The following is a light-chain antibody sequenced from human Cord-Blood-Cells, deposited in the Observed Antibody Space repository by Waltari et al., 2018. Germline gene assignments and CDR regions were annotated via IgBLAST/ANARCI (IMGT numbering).Light chain of an antibody. CDR1: QSVSSY. Sequence: DIVLTQPPATLSLSPGERATLSCRASQSVSSYLAWYQQKPGQAPRLLIYDASNRATGIPARFSGSGSGTDFTLTISSLEPEDFAVYYCQQRSNWPLTFGPGTKVDI. V-gene: IGKV3-11*01. CDR3: QQRSNWPLT. CDR2: DAS. J-gene: IGKJ3*01.